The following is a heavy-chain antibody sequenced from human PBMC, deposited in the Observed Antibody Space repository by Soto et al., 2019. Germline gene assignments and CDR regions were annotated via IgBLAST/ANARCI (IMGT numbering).Heavy chain of an antibody. CDR2: FDPEDGET. CDR3: ATDKGSNHYYYYCMDV. J-gene: IGHJ6*02. CDR1: GYTLTELS. Sequence: ASVKVSCKVSGYTLTELSMHWVRQAPGKGPEWMGGFDPEDGETIYAQKFQGRVTMTEDTSTDTAYMELSSLRSEDTAVYYCATDKGSNHYYYYCMDVWGQGTTVTVSS. D-gene: IGHD4-4*01. V-gene: IGHV1-24*01.